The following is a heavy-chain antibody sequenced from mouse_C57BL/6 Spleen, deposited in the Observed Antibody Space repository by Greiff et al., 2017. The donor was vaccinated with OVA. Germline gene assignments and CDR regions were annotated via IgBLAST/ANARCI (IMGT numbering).Heavy chain of an antibody. Sequence: QVQLKESGPGLVQPSQSLSITCTVSGFSLTSYGVHWVRQSPGKGLEWLGVIWSGGSTDYNAAFISRLSISKDNSKSQVFFKMNSLQADDTAIYDCARNYYGSEGAMDYWGQGTSVTVSS. CDR3: ARNYYGSEGAMDY. V-gene: IGHV2-2*01. CDR2: IWSGGST. CDR1: GFSLTSYG. J-gene: IGHJ4*01. D-gene: IGHD1-1*01.